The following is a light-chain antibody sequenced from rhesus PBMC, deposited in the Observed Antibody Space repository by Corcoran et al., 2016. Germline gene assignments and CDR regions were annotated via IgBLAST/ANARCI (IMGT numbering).Light chain of an antibody. V-gene: IGKV1-22*01. CDR3: QQYSSRPLT. Sequence: DIQMTQSPSSLFASVGDTVTITGRASQGISSWSAWYQQKPGKAPKLLIYKAYSLQSGVPSRVSGSGSGTDFTLTISSLQSEDFATYYCQQYSSRPLTFGGGTKVELK. CDR2: KAY. CDR1: QGISSW. J-gene: IGKJ4*01.